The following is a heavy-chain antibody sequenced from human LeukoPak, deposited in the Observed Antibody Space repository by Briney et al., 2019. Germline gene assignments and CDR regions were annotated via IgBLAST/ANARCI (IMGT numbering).Heavy chain of an antibody. V-gene: IGHV4-30-4*08. J-gene: IGHJ3*02. CDR1: GGSISSGDYY. CDR3: ARDRGKGGIAANDAFDI. Sequence: PSETLSLTCTVSGGSISSGDYYWSWIRQPPGKGLEWIGYIYYSGSTYYNPSLKSRVTISVDTSKNQFSLKLSSVTAADTAVYYCARDRGKGGIAANDAFDIWGQGTMVTVSS. D-gene: IGHD6-25*01. CDR2: IYYSGST.